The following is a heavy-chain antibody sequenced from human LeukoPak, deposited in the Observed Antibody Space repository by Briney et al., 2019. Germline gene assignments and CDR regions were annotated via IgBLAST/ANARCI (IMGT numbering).Heavy chain of an antibody. J-gene: IGHJ4*02. Sequence: GGSLRLSCAASGFTFSSCTMHWIRQAPAKGLEWVSSISGSNSYIFYADSVKGRFTVSRDNAKDSLYLQMNSLRAEDTAVYYCARALTTLTYEGYWGQGTLVTVSS. CDR2: ISGSNSYI. D-gene: IGHD1-1*01. CDR1: GFTFSSCT. V-gene: IGHV3-21*01. CDR3: ARALTTLTYEGY.